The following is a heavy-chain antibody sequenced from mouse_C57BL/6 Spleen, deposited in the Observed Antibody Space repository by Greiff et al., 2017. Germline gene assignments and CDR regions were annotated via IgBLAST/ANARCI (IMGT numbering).Heavy chain of an antibody. V-gene: IGHV1-9*01. J-gene: IGHJ2*01. CDR1: GYTFTGYW. CDR2: ILPGSGST. CDR3: ARHGSPRGDY. Sequence: VQLQQSGAELMKPGASVKLSCKATGYTFTGYWIEWVKQRPGHGLEWIGEILPGSGSTNNNEKFKGKATFTADTSSNTAYMQLSSLTTEDAAIYYCARHGSPRGDYGGQGTTLTVSS.